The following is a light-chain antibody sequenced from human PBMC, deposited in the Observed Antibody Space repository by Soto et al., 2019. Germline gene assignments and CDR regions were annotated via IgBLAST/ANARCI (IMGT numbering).Light chain of an antibody. J-gene: IGLJ1*01. Sequence: LTQPASVSGSPGQSITISCTGTSSDVGGYNYVSWYQQHPGKAPKLMIYDVSNRPSGVSNRFSGSKSGNTASLTISGLQDEDEADYYCSSYTSSSTSYVFGTGTKVTVL. CDR1: SSDVGGYNY. V-gene: IGLV2-14*01. CDR2: DVS. CDR3: SSYTSSSTSYV.